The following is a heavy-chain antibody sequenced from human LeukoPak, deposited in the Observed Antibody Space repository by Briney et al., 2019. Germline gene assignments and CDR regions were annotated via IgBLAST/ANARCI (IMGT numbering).Heavy chain of an antibody. Sequence: SQTLSLTCAISGDSVSSNSVTWNWIRQSPSRGLEWLGRTYYRSTCYNDYAVSVSGRITVNPDTSKNQFSLHLNSVTPEDTAVYYCARRLTQYDCFDPWGQGILVTVSS. J-gene: IGHJ5*02. V-gene: IGHV6-1*01. CDR2: TYYRSTCYN. CDR1: GDSVSSNSVT. CDR3: ARRLTQYDCFDP. D-gene: IGHD2-2*01.